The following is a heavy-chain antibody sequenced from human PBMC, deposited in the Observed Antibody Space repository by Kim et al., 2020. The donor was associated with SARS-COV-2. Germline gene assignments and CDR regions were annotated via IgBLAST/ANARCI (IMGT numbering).Heavy chain of an antibody. D-gene: IGHD3-10*01. Sequence: GKGRFTLRQSNPKNTLYLQMNSLRAEDTAVYYCAKEPWGYYYGSGMGYWGQGTLVTVSS. CDR3: AKEPWGYYYGSGMGY. J-gene: IGHJ4*02. V-gene: IGHV3-23*03.